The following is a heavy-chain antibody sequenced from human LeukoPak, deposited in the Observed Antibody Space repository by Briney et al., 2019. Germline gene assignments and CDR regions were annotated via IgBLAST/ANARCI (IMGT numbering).Heavy chain of an antibody. CDR1: GFTFSSYA. Sequence: GGSLRLSCAASGFTFSSYAMHWVRQAPGKGLEWVAVISYDGSNKYYADSVKGRFTISRDNSKNTLYLQMNSLRAEDTAVYYCARVGVGAARTKNSFSDYWGQGTLVTVSS. V-gene: IGHV3-30-3*01. CDR2: ISYDGSNK. J-gene: IGHJ4*02. CDR3: ARVGVGAARTKNSFSDY. D-gene: IGHD6-6*01.